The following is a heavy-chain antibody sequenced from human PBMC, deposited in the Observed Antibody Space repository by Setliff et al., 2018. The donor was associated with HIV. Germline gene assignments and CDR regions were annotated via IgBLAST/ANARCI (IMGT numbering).Heavy chain of an antibody. V-gene: IGHV3-11*05. J-gene: IGHJ4*02. CDR2: ISSSSSSYT. D-gene: IGHD2-2*03. CDR1: GFTFSDYY. Sequence: GGSLRLSCAASGFTFSDYYMSWIRQAPGKGLEWVSYISSSSSSYTNYADSVKGRFTISRDNSKNTLYLQMNSLTAEDTAVYYCAKVDNGHCTSASCRDFDYWGQGTLVTVSS. CDR3: AKVDNGHCTSASCRDFDY.